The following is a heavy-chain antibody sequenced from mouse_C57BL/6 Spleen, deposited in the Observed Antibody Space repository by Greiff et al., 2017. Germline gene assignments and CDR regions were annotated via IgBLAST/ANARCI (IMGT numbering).Heavy chain of an antibody. J-gene: IGHJ2*01. Sequence: DVQLQESGTVLARPGASVKMSCKTSGYTFTSYWMHWVKQRPGQGLEWIGAIYPGNSDTSYNQKFKGKAKLTAVTSASTAYMELSSLTNEDSAVYYCARSIYDGYPYFDYWGQGTTLTVSS. V-gene: IGHV1-5*01. CDR3: ARSIYDGYPYFDY. CDR2: IYPGNSDT. CDR1: GYTFTSYW. D-gene: IGHD2-3*01.